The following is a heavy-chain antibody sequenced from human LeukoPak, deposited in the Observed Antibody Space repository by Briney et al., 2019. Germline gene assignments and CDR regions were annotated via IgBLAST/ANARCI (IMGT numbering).Heavy chain of an antibody. J-gene: IGHJ5*02. CDR1: GYTFTRYG. Sequence: ASVKVSCKASGYTFTRYGISWVRQAPGQGLEWMGWISAYNGNTNYAQKLQGRVTMTTDTSTSTAYMELRSLRSDDTAVYYCARLGYSSGWHNWFDPWGQGTLVTVSS. CDR3: ARLGYSSGWHNWFDP. D-gene: IGHD6-19*01. CDR2: ISAYNGNT. V-gene: IGHV1-18*01.